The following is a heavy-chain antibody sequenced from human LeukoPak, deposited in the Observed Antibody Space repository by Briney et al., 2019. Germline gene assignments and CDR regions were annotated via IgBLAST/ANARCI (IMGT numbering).Heavy chain of an antibody. J-gene: IGHJ4*02. CDR2: INAGNGNT. CDR1: GYTFTGCY. Sequence: ASVRVSCKASGYTFTGCYMHWVRQAPGQRLEWMGWINAGNGNTKYSQKFQGRVTITRDTSASTAYMELSSLRSEDTAVYYCATWDEGLAVAGYWGQGTLVTVSS. CDR3: ATWDEGLAVAGY. D-gene: IGHD6-19*01. V-gene: IGHV1-3*01.